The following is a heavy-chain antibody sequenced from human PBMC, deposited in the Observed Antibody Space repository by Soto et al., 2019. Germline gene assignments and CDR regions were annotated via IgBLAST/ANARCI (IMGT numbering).Heavy chain of an antibody. J-gene: IGHJ6*02. CDR3: AKNGQPTYYYYGLDV. V-gene: IGHV1-18*01. CDR1: IDTLINYG. Sequence: ASVKVSCKASIDTLINYGFCCVRQAPGQGLEWMGWISGYNGDTNYAQKFQDRVSMTIDTSTGTAYMELRSLTSDDTAIYYCAKNGQPTYYYYGLDVWGQGTKVTVSS. D-gene: IGHD2-8*01. CDR2: ISGYNGDT.